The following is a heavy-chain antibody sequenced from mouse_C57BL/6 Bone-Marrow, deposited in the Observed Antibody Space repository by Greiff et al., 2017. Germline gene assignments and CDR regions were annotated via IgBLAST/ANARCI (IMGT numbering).Heavy chain of an antibody. J-gene: IGHJ2*01. Sequence: VQLQQPGAELVRPGSSVKLSCKASGYTFTSYWMHWVKQRPIQGLEWIGNIDPSDSETHYNQKFKDKATLTVAKSSSTAYMQLSSLTSEDSAVYYCARLYYGSRGLDYWGQGTTLTVSS. V-gene: IGHV1-52*01. CDR1: GYTFTSYW. D-gene: IGHD1-1*01. CDR3: ARLYYGSRGLDY. CDR2: IDPSDSET.